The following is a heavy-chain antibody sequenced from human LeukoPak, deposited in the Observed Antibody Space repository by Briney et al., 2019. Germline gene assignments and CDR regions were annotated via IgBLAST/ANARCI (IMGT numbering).Heavy chain of an antibody. CDR2: IYYSGST. CDR1: GGSISSYY. CDR3: ARSSYYYAADAFDI. Sequence: SETLSLTCTVSGGSISSYYWSWIRQPPGKGLEWIGYIYYSGSTNYNPSLKSRVTISIDTSKNQFSLKLNSVTAADTAVYYCARSSYYYAADAFDIWGQGTMVTVSS. V-gene: IGHV4-59*01. J-gene: IGHJ3*02. D-gene: IGHD3-10*01.